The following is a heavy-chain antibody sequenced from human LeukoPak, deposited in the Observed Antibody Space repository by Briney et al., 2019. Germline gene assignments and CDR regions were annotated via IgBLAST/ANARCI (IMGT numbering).Heavy chain of an antibody. Sequence: PSETLSLTCAVYGGSFSGYYWSWIRQPPGKGLEWIGEINHSGSTNYNPSLKSRVTISVDTSKNQFSLKLSSVTAADTAVYYCARRGPSRDYWGQGTLVTVSS. V-gene: IGHV4-34*01. CDR3: ARRGPSRDY. CDR1: GGSFSGYY. J-gene: IGHJ4*02. CDR2: INHSGST. D-gene: IGHD2-2*01.